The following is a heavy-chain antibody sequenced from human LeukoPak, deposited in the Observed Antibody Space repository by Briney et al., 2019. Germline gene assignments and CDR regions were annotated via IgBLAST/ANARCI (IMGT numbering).Heavy chain of an antibody. CDR3: ARGMRGFQPGYFDY. J-gene: IGHJ4*02. Sequence: ESSETLSLTCAVYGGSFSGYYWSWIRQPPGKGLEWIGYIYYSGSTNYNPSLKSRVTISVDTSKNQFSLKLSSVTAADTAVYYCARGMRGFQPGYFDYWGQGTLVTVSS. CDR1: GGSFSGYY. CDR2: IYYSGST. D-gene: IGHD1-14*01. V-gene: IGHV4-59*01.